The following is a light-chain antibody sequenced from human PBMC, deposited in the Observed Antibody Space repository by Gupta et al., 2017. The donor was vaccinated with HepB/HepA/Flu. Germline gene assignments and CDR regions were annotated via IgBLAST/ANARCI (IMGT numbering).Light chain of an antibody. CDR3: QQRSNWPPLT. V-gene: IGKV3-11*01. Sequence: ELVLPRSPETRYLSPWDRATLSCSASQSVSSYLAWYQQKPGQDPRLLIYDASKRATGIPARFSGSGSGTDFTLTISSLEPEDFAVYYCQQRSNWPPLTFGGGTKVEIK. J-gene: IGKJ4*01. CDR2: DAS. CDR1: QSVSSY.